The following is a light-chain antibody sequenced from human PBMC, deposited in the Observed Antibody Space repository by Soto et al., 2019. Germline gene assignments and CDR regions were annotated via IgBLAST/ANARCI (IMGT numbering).Light chain of an antibody. CDR2: GAS. Sequence: EIVLTQSPGTLSLSPGERATLSCRASQSVSSNYLAWYQQKPGQAPRPLIYGASGRATGIPDRFSGSGAGTEFTLTISRLESEDFAVYYCQQYGSSPWTFGQGTKVEIK. CDR3: QQYGSSPWT. J-gene: IGKJ1*01. CDR1: QSVSSNY. V-gene: IGKV3-20*01.